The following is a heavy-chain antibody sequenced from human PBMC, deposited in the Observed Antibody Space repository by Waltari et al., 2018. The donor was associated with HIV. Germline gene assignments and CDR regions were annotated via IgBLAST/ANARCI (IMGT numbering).Heavy chain of an antibody. CDR3: ARDPQRKDAYNFDS. J-gene: IGHJ4*02. CDR2: IKRNSGDT. Sequence: QVQLVQSGAEVKKPGASVKVSCKTSGSALNIYYIHWVRQAPGQGLEWVGYIKRNSGDTYYGPSFRCRVTLTRDASINTAYMEFNRLTSDDTAVYYCARDPQRKDAYNFDSWGQGSLVTVSS. CDR1: GSALNIYY. V-gene: IGHV1-2*02. D-gene: IGHD2-2*01.